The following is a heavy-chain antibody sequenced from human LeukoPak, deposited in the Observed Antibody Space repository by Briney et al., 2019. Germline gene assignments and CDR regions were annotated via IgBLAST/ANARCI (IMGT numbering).Heavy chain of an antibody. D-gene: IGHD6-13*01. CDR2: IYDSGST. CDR1: GFTFSSYS. Sequence: PGGSLRLSCAASGFTFSSYSMNWIRQPPGKGLEWIGSIYDSGSTYYNPSLKSRVTISVDTSKNQFSLKLNSVTAADTAVYYCARVGVAAAGNWGQGTLVTVSS. V-gene: IGHV4-39*01. CDR3: ARVGVAAAGN. J-gene: IGHJ4*02.